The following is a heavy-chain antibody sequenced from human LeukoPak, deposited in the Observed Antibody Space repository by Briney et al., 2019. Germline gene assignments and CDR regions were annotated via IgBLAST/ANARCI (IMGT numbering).Heavy chain of an antibody. D-gene: IGHD6-19*01. V-gene: IGHV4-34*01. CDR1: GGSFSGYY. Sequence: MTSVTLSLTCAVYGGSFSGYYWSWIPQPPGKGLVWLGEINHCGSNNYNTFLKSRVTISVNTSKKHFSLAISHVTARGTAVYYCARGGSDSSGWYFIPDAFDIWGQGTMVTVSS. J-gene: IGHJ3*02. CDR2: INHCGSN. CDR3: ARGGSDSSGWYFIPDAFDI.